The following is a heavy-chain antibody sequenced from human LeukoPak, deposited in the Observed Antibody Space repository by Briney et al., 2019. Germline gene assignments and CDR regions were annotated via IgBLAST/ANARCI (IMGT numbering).Heavy chain of an antibody. CDR3: AREDSGSYDPGSFDI. V-gene: IGHV3-21*01. Sequence: GGSLRLSCAVSGITLSNYGMSWVRQAPGKGLEWVSSISVTSSYIYYADSVKGRFTISRDNANSSLSLQMHSLRAEDTSVYYCAREDSGSYDPGSFDIWGQGTLVTVSS. CDR1: GITLSNYG. D-gene: IGHD1-26*01. CDR2: ISVTSSYI. J-gene: IGHJ3*02.